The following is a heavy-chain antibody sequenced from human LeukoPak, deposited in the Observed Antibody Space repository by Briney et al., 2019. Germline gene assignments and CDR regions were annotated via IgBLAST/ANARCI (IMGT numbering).Heavy chain of an antibody. CDR1: GYTFTRYG. Sequence: ASVKVSCKASGYTFTRYGISWVRQAPGQGLEWMRWISANNGNTNYEQKIQGRVTMTTDTSTSTAYMELRSLRSDDTAVYYCARGHPGIAAGGLDYWGQGTLVTVSS. J-gene: IGHJ4*02. CDR3: ARGHPGIAAGGLDY. D-gene: IGHD6-13*01. CDR2: ISANNGNT. V-gene: IGHV1-18*01.